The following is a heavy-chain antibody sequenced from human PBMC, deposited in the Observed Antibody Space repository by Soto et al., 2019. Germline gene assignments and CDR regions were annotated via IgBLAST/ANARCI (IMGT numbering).Heavy chain of an antibody. CDR2: IIPIFGTA. J-gene: IGHJ3*02. Sequence: SVKVSCKASGGTFSSYAISWVRQAPGQGLEWMGGIIPIFGTANYAQKFQGRVTITADESTSTAYMELSSLRSEDTAVYYCGKDPNGDWIGAFDIWGPGTVVTVSS. CDR3: GKDPNGDWIGAFDI. D-gene: IGHD4-17*01. V-gene: IGHV1-69*13. CDR1: GGTFSSYA.